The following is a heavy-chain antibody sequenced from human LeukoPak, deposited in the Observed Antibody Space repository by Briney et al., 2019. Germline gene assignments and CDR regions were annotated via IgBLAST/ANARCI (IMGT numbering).Heavy chain of an antibody. CDR1: GFTFSSYA. CDR2: ISASGGNT. V-gene: IGHV3-23*01. J-gene: IGHJ4*02. CDR3: AKDFRSGSYYTDY. Sequence: GGSLRLSCTASGFTFSSYAMSWVRQVPGKGLEWVSGISASGGNTYYADSVKGRFTISRDNSKNTLYLQMNSLRAEDTAVYYCAKDFRSGSYYTDYWGQGTLVTVS. D-gene: IGHD1-26*01.